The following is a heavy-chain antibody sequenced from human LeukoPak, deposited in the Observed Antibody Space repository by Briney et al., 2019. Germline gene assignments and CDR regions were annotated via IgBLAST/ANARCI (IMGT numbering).Heavy chain of an antibody. J-gene: IGHJ4*02. CDR1: GYTFTGYY. CDR2: INHNSGGT. D-gene: IGHD5-12*01. CDR3: ARGIGYEPFDY. Sequence: RASVKVSCKASGYTFTGYYMHWVRQAPGQGLEWMGWINHNSGGTNYAQKFQGRVTMTRDTSISTAYMELSRLRSDDTAVYYCARGIGYEPFDYWGQGTLVTVSS. V-gene: IGHV1-2*02.